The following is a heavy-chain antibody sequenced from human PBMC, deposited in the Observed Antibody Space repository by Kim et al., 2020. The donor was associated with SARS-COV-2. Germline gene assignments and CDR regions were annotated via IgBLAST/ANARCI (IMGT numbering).Heavy chain of an antibody. J-gene: IGHJ3*02. V-gene: IGHV4-31*03. D-gene: IGHD1-1*01. CDR2: IYYSGST. Sequence: SETLSLTCTVSGGSISSGGYYWSWIRQHPGKGLEWIGYIYYSGSTYYNPSLKSRVTISVDTSKNQFSLKLSSVTAADTAVYYCARDLSSYNWNDWGSHAFDIWGQGTMVTVSS. CDR1: GGSISSGGYY. CDR3: ARDLSSYNWNDWGSHAFDI.